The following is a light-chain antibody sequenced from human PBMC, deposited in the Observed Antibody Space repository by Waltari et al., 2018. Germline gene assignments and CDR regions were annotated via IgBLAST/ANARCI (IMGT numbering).Light chain of an antibody. CDR1: NIGRNS. CDR2: YDS. Sequence: SYVVTQSPSVSVAPGETARITCGGDNIGRNSVHWYQQRPGQAPVLVISYDSDRPPGIPERFSGSNSGNTATLTISWVEADDEADYYCLVWHSTTDHHGVFGGGTKLTVL. J-gene: IGLJ2*01. CDR3: LVWHSTTDHHGV. V-gene: IGLV3-21*04.